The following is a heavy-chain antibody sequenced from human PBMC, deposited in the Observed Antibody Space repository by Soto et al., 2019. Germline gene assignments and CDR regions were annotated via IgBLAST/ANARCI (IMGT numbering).Heavy chain of an antibody. CDR3: ARSNFGIADAFDI. CDR1: GFTFSSYA. CDR2: ISGSGGST. J-gene: IGHJ3*02. Sequence: PGGSLRLSCAASGFTFSSYAMSWVRQAPGKGLEWVSAISGSGGSTYYADTVKGRFTISRDNSKNTLYLQMNSLRAEDTAVYYCARSNFGIADAFDIWGQGTMVTVSS. V-gene: IGHV3-23*01. D-gene: IGHD6-13*01.